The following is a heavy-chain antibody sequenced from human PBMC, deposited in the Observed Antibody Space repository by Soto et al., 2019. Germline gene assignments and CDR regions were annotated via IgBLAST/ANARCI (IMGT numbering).Heavy chain of an antibody. CDR1: GFTFSSYG. Sequence: QVQLVESGGGVVQPGRSLRLSCAASGFTFSSYGMHWVRQAPGKGLEWVAVIWYDGSNKYYADSVKGRFTISRDNSKNTLYLQMNSLRAEDTAVYYCARDRSGDYPYYVDYWGQGTLVTVSS. J-gene: IGHJ4*02. CDR3: ARDRSGDYPYYVDY. V-gene: IGHV3-33*01. CDR2: IWYDGSNK. D-gene: IGHD4-17*01.